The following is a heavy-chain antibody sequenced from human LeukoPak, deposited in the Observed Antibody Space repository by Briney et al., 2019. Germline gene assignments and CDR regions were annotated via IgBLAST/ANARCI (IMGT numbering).Heavy chain of an antibody. J-gene: IGHJ6*02. V-gene: IGHV4-34*01. Sequence: SETLSLTCAVYGGSFSGYYWSWIRRPPGKGLEWIGEINHSGSTNYNPSLKSRVTISVDTSKNQFSLKLSSVTAADTAVYYCAPTLDVWGQGTTVTVSS. CDR3: APTLDV. CDR2: INHSGST. D-gene: IGHD2-15*01. CDR1: GGSFSGYY.